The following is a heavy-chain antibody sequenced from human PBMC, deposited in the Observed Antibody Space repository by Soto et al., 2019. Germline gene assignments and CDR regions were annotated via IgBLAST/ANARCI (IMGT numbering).Heavy chain of an antibody. V-gene: IGHV3-23*01. J-gene: IGHJ4*02. Sequence: PGGSLRLSCAASGFTFSSYAMSWVRQAPGKGLEWVSAISGSGGSTYYADSVKGRFTISRDNSKNTLYLQMNSLRAEDTAVYYCAKVKGDSSWLSPQGYYFDYWGQGTLVTVSS. CDR2: ISGSGGST. D-gene: IGHD6-13*01. CDR1: GFTFSSYA. CDR3: AKVKGDSSWLSPQGYYFDY.